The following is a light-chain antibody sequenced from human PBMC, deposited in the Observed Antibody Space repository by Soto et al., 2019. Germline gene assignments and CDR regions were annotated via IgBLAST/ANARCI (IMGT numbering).Light chain of an antibody. CDR3: QQYGTSPVT. CDR2: GAS. CDR1: QSVSSNY. V-gene: IGKV3-20*01. Sequence: EIVLTQSPGTLSLSPGERAILSCRASQSVSSNYVVWYQLKPGQAPRLLIKGASTRVTGIPDRFSGSGSGTDFTLTINRLAPEDFAVYYCQQYGTSPVTFGPGTKVEIK. J-gene: IGKJ3*01.